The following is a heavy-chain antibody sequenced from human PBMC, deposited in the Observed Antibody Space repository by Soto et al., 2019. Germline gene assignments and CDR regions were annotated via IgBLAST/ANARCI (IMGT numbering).Heavy chain of an antibody. CDR1: CGSITSYY. J-gene: IGHJ6*01. D-gene: IGHD3-10*01. CDR2: ISDIGST. V-gene: IGHV4-59*01. CDR3: ARSIPDSRGGGMDV. Sequence: PSETLSLTCTVSCGSITSYYWTWIRQPPGQGLEWIVYISDIGSTSYNPSLTSRVTMLLDTSKKQFSLKLSSVTEADSAVYFCARSIPDSRGGGMDVWGQGATVTVSS.